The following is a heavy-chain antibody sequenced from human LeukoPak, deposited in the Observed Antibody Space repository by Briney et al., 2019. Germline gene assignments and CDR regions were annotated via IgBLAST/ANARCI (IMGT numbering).Heavy chain of an antibody. CDR2: IYSGGST. V-gene: IGHV3-53*01. D-gene: IGHD4-11*01. CDR3: ARGGMTTVTPGPFDY. Sequence: PGGSLRLSCAASGFTASSNYMSWVRQAPGKGLEWVSVIYSGGSTYYADSVKGRFTISRDNSKNTLYLQMNSLRAEDTAVYYCARGGMTTVTPGPFDYWGQGTLVTVSS. J-gene: IGHJ4*02. CDR1: GFTASSNY.